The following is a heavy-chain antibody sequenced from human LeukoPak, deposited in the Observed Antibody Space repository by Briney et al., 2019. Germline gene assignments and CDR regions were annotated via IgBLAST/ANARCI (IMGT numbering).Heavy chain of an antibody. CDR2: IYYSGST. CDR3: ARAPGTRGSTSS. Sequence: SETLSLTCTVSGGSISSYYWSWIRQHPGKGLEWIGYIYYSGSTYYNPSLKSRVTISVDTSKNQFSLKLSSVTAADTAVYYCARAPGTRGSTSSWGQGTLVTVSS. V-gene: IGHV4-59*06. D-gene: IGHD2-2*01. J-gene: IGHJ5*02. CDR1: GGSISSYY.